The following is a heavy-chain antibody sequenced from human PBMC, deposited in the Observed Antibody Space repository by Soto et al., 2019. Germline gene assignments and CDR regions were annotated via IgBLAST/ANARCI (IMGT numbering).Heavy chain of an antibody. CDR1: GGSISSGGYY. V-gene: IGHV4-31*03. Sequence: SETLSLTCTVSGGSISSGGYYWSWIRQHPGKGLEWIGYIYYSGSTYYNPSLKSRVTISVDTSKNQFSLKLSSVTAADTAVYYCARDRDGYNLFDYWGQGTLVTVSS. D-gene: IGHD5-12*01. J-gene: IGHJ4*02. CDR2: IYYSGST. CDR3: ARDRDGYNLFDY.